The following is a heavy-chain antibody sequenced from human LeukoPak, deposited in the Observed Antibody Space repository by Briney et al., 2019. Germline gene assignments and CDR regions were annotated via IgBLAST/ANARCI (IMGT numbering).Heavy chain of an antibody. V-gene: IGHV4-31*03. CDR1: GVSISSGGYY. Sequence: SQTLSLTCTVSGVSISSGGYYWSWIRQHPGKGLEWIGCIYYSGSTYYHPSLKSRVTISVDTSKNQFSLKLSSVTAADTAVYYCARGGLVTMIVVVGAFDIWGQGTMVTVSS. CDR2: IYYSGST. CDR3: ARGGLVTMIVVVGAFDI. D-gene: IGHD3-22*01. J-gene: IGHJ3*02.